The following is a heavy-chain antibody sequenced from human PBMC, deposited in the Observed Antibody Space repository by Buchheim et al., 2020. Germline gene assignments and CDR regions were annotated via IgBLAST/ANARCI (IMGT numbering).Heavy chain of an antibody. CDR2: INHSGST. D-gene: IGHD6-13*01. Sequence: QVQLQESGPGLVKPSQTLSLTCAVYGGSFSGYYWSWIRQPPGKGLEWIGEINHSGSTNYNPSLKSRVTISVDTSKNQFSLKLNSVSAADTSVYYCARVGGRSSNWYHYYMDVWGKGTT. J-gene: IGHJ6*03. V-gene: IGHV4-34*09. CDR3: ARVGGRSSNWYHYYMDV. CDR1: GGSFSGYY.